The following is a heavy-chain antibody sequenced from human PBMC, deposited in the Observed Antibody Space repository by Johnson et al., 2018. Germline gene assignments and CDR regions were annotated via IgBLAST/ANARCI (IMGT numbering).Heavy chain of an antibody. CDR3: ARDVGSGWPDVYFQH. D-gene: IGHD6-19*01. CDR1: GFTFSSYS. Sequence: VQLVESGGGLVQAGGSLRLSCAASGFTFSSYSMNWVRQAPGKGLEWVSYMSSSSSTIYYADSVTGRFTISRDNAKNSLYLQMNSLRDEDTAVYYCARDVGSGWPDVYFQHWGQGTLVTVSS. V-gene: IGHV3-48*02. J-gene: IGHJ1*01. CDR2: MSSSSSTI.